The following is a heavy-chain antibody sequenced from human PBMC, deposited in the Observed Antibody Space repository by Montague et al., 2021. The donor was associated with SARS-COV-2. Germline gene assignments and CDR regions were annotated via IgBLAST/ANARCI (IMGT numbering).Heavy chain of an antibody. D-gene: IGHD4-23*01. CDR2: IYDGGAV. Sequence: SETLSLTCTVSGGSITGYYWSWLRRSPAKGLEWIAYIYDGGAVNYNPSLGSRVTISTDTSKNQLSLKVNPVTAADTAVYYCVRDHPYGGPRGAYDIWGQGTVVTVSS. V-gene: IGHV4-59*01. J-gene: IGHJ3*02. CDR1: GGSITGYY. CDR3: VRDHPYGGPRGAYDI.